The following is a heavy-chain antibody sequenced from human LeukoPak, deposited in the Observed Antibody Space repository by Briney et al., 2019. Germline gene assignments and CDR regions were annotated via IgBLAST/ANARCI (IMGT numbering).Heavy chain of an antibody. CDR2: IYTSGSTSGNT. D-gene: IGHD6-13*01. Sequence: SETLSLTCTVSGGSISSYYWSWIRQPAGKGLEWIGRIYTSGSTSGNTIYNPSLKSRVTMSVDTSKNQFSLKVSSMTAADTAVYYCARAAPGTGNFDLWGQGTLVTVSS. J-gene: IGHJ4*02. CDR3: ARAAPGTGNFDL. V-gene: IGHV4-4*07. CDR1: GGSISSYY.